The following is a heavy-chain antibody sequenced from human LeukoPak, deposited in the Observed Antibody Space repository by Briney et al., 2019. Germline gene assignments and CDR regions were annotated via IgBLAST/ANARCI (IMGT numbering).Heavy chain of an antibody. CDR3: AKSGHFSWYYYDSSGLGYFDL. CDR2: ISWNSGSI. Sequence: GGSLRLSCAASGFTFDDYAMHWVRQAPGKGLEWVSGISWNSGSIGYADSEKGRFTISRDNAKNSLYLQMNSLRAEDTALYYCAKSGHFSWYYYDSSGLGYFDLWGRGTLVTVSS. J-gene: IGHJ2*01. CDR1: GFTFDDYA. V-gene: IGHV3-9*01. D-gene: IGHD3-22*01.